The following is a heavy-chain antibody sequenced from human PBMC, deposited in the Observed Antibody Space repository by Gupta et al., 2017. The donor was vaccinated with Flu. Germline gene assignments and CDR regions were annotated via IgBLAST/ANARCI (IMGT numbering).Heavy chain of an antibody. J-gene: IGHJ6*02. CDR3: AKSKGFLEWGTYYYYYGMDV. Sequence: SWNSGSIGYADSVKGRFTISRDNAKNSLYLQMNSLRAEDTALYYCAKSKGFLEWGTYYYYYGMDVWGQGTTVTVSS. D-gene: IGHD3-3*01. V-gene: IGHV3-9*01. CDR2: SWNSGSI.